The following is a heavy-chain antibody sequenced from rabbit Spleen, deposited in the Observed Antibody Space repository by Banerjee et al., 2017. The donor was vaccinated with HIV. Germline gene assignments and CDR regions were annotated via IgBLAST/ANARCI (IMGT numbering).Heavy chain of an antibody. Sequence: QEQLVESGGGLVQPEGSLTLTCKASGFSFGDRDVMCWVRQAPGKGLEWIACINAATGKPVYATWAKGRFTISRTSSTTVTLRMTSLTAADTATYFCARDLVAVIGWNFNLWGQGTLVTVS. CDR3: ARDLVAVIGWNFNL. V-gene: IGHV1S45*01. J-gene: IGHJ4*01. CDR1: GFSFGDRDV. CDR2: INAATGKP. D-gene: IGHD1-1*01.